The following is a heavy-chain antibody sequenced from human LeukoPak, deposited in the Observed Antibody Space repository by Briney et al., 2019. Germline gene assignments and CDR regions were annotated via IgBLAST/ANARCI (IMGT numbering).Heavy chain of an antibody. CDR2: ISAYNGNT. D-gene: IGHD6-19*01. CDR3: ARDFRTGIAVAGKVWFDP. CDR1: GYTFTGHY. V-gene: IGHV1-18*04. J-gene: IGHJ5*02. Sequence: ASVKVSCKASGYTFTGHYIHWVRQAPGQGLEWMGWISAYNGNTNYAQKLQGRVTMTTDTSTSTAYMELRSLRSDDTAVYYCARDFRTGIAVAGKVWFDPWGQGTLVTVSS.